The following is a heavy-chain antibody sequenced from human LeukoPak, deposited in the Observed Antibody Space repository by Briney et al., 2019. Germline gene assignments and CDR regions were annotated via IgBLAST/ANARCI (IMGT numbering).Heavy chain of an antibody. D-gene: IGHD6-13*01. CDR3: AREPIGAAAETDAFDI. V-gene: IGHV1-2*02. CDR1: GYTFTGYY. Sequence: ASVKVSCKASGYTFTGYYMHWVRQAPGQGLEWMVWVNPNSGGTNYAQKFQGRVTMTRDTSISTAYMELSRLRSDDTAVYYCAREPIGAAAETDAFDIWGQGTMVTVSS. J-gene: IGHJ3*02. CDR2: VNPNSGGT.